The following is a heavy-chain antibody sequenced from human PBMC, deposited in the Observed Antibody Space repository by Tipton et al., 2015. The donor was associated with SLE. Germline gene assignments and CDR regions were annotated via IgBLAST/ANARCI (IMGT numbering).Heavy chain of an antibody. Sequence: SLRLSCAASGFTFSSYAMHWVRQAPGKGLEWVAVISHDGSNKYYADSVKGRFTISRDNSKNTLYLQMNSLRAEDTAVYYCARVLLWFRSVYGMDGWGQGTTVTVSS. CDR2: ISHDGSNK. J-gene: IGHJ6*02. CDR1: GFTFSSYA. V-gene: IGHV3-30*04. D-gene: IGHD3-10*01. CDR3: ARVLLWFRSVYGMDG.